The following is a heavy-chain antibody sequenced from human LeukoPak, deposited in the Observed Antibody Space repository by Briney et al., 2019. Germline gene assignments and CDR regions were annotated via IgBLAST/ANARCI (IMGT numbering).Heavy chain of an antibody. D-gene: IGHD6-19*01. Sequence: SQTLSLTCTVSGGSISSGDYYWSWIRQPPGTGLEWIGYIYYSGSTYYNPSLRSRVTISVDTSKNQFSLKLSSVTAADTAVYYCARGRGWTFDYWGQEPWSPSPQ. CDR1: GGSISSGDYY. CDR3: ARGRGWTFDY. V-gene: IGHV4-30-4*01. J-gene: IGHJ4*01. CDR2: IYYSGST.